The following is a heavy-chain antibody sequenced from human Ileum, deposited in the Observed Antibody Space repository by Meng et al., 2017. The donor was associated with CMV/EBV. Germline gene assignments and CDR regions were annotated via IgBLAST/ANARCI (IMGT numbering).Heavy chain of an antibody. CDR1: GYTFTAFY. D-gene: IGHD6-19*01. CDR2: IHPNTGDT. V-gene: IGHV1-2*02. Sequence: QVQLVQSGAKVEKPGASVKVSCKASGYTFTAFYIHWVRQTPVQGLEWMGWIHPNTGDTKYAQKFWGRFTMTRATSINTAYMELTSLTSDDTAVYYCVRNLIRGWGYDMWGQGTLVTVSS. J-gene: IGHJ4*02. CDR3: VRNLIRGWGYDM.